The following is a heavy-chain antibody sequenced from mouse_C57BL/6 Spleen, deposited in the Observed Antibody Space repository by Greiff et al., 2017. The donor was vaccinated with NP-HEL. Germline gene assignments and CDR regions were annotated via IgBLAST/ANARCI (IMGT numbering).Heavy chain of an antibody. V-gene: IGHV1-15*01. D-gene: IGHD2-2*01. CDR3: TRGLPYWYFDV. Sequence: QVQLKESGAELVRPGASVTLSCKASGYTFTDYEMHWVKQTPVHGLEWIGAIDPETGGTAYNQKFKGKAILTADKSSSTAYMELRSLTSEDSAVYYCTRGLPYWYFDVWGTGTTVTVSS. CDR2: IDPETGGT. J-gene: IGHJ1*03. CDR1: GYTFTDYE.